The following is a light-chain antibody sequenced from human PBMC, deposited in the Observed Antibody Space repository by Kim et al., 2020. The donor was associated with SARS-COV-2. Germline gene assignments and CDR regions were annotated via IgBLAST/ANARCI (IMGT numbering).Light chain of an antibody. V-gene: IGLV7-46*01. CDR3: LLSYSDSRV. J-gene: IGLJ2*01. CDR1: TGAVVIDHF. CDR2: DTV. Sequence: PVGQVTLTCDAGTGAVVIDHFRSWFQQKPGQAPRTLIHDTVNRHSWTPARFSGSLLGGKADLTLSAAQAEDEADYYCLLSYSDSRVFGGGTQLTVL.